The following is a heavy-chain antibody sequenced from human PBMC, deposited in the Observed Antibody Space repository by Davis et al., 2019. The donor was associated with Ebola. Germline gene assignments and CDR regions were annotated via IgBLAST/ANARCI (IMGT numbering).Heavy chain of an antibody. D-gene: IGHD2-21*02. CDR2: ISSSSSYR. V-gene: IGHV3-21*01. Sequence: GESLKISCAASGFIFSRYHFNWVRQAPGKGLEWLACISSSSSYRWYADGVKGRFTISRDNAKNSLYLQMNSLRAEDTAVYYCVRDPALVVTGGGWFFGLWGRGTLVTVSS. J-gene: IGHJ2*01. CDR3: VRDPALVVTGGGWFFGL. CDR1: GFIFSRYH.